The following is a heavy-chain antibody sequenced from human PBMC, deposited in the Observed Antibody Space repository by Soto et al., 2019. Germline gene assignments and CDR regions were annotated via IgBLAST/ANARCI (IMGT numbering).Heavy chain of an antibody. CDR2: ISAYNGNT. V-gene: IGHV1-18*01. D-gene: IGHD2-8*01. J-gene: IGHJ6*02. CDR3: ARRGKYCITGVCSLYAMDV. Sequence: QVQLVQSGAEVKKPGASVKVSCKASGYTFTSYGISWVRQAPGQGLEWMGWISAYNGNTNYAQKFQGRVTMTTDTATSTAYMDLRSLRSDDTAVYYCARRGKYCITGVCSLYAMDVWCQGDTVTVSS. CDR1: GYTFTSYG.